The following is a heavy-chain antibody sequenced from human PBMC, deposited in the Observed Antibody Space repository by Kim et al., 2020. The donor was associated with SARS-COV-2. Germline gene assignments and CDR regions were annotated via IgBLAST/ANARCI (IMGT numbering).Heavy chain of an antibody. V-gene: IGHV3-15*01. CDR3: TTDLWQWLVHGAFDI. D-gene: IGHD6-19*01. J-gene: IGHJ3*02. CDR2: IKSKTDGGTT. Sequence: GGSLRLSCAASGFTFSNAWMSWVRQAPGKGLAWVGRIKSKTDGGTTDYAAPVKGRFTISRDDSKNTLYLQMNSLKTEDTAVYYCTTDLWQWLVHGAFDIWVQGTMVTVSS. CDR1: GFTFSNAW.